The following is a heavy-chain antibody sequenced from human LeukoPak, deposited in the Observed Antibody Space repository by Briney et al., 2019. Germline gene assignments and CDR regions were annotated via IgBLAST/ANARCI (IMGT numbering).Heavy chain of an antibody. Sequence: GGSLRLSCAASGFTSSSYSMNWVRQAPGKGLEWVSSISSSSSYIYYADSVKGRYTISRDNAKNSLYLQMNGLRAEDTAVYYCARDPYSGDYGPYYYYYMDVWGKGTTVTISS. CDR2: ISSSSSYI. J-gene: IGHJ6*03. V-gene: IGHV3-21*01. CDR1: GFTSSSYS. D-gene: IGHD1-26*01. CDR3: ARDPYSGDYGPYYYYYMDV.